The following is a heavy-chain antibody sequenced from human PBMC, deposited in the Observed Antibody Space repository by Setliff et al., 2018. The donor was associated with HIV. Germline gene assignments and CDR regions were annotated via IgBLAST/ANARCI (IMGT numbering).Heavy chain of an antibody. Sequence: PGGSLRLSCAISGFTVSDNYMTWVRQTPGEGLEWLAYIAATGTTVSYADSVRGRFIISRDSFNNVLFLQMKRLRVEDTALYYCVRDQLRWPERWDFDLWGQGTLVTVSS. CDR3: VRDQLRWPERWDFDL. J-gene: IGHJ4*02. CDR2: IAATGTTV. D-gene: IGHD1-26*01. V-gene: IGHV3-11*04. CDR1: GFTVSDNY.